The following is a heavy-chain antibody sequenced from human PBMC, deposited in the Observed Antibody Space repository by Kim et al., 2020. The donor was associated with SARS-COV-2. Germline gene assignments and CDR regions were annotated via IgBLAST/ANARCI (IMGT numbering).Heavy chain of an antibody. CDR1: GGSISDSRPH. Sequence: ETLSLTCSVSGGSISDSRPHWGWIRQPPGKGLEWIGSIYYSGATYYNPPLKSRVTISIDTSKNQFSLKLTSVTAADTAVYYCARRNNFDYWGQGTLVSVSS. CDR3: ARRNNFDY. J-gene: IGHJ4*02. V-gene: IGHV4-39*01. CDR2: IYYSGAT.